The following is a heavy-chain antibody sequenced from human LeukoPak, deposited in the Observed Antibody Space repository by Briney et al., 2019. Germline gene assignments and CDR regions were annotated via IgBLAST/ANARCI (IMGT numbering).Heavy chain of an antibody. CDR3: ARDLSLGWNDVYCDY. D-gene: IGHD1-1*01. V-gene: IGHV3-21*01. Sequence: GGSLRLSCAASGFTFSSYSMNWVRQAPGKGLEWVSSISSSSSYIYYADSVKGRFTISRDNAKNSLYLQMNSLRAEDTAVYYCARDLSLGWNDVYCDYWGQGTLVNVSS. J-gene: IGHJ4*02. CDR1: GFTFSSYS. CDR2: ISSSSSYI.